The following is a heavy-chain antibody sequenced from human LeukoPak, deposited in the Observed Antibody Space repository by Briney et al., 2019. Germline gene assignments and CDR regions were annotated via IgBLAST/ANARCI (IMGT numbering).Heavy chain of an antibody. Sequence: GGSLRLSCAASGFTFSSYWMHWVRQAPGKGLAWVSTISDGGSDTHYADSVKGRFTISRDDSKNTLYLQMNSLRAEDTAVYYCAKALYGDYGRFDYWGQGTLVTVSS. D-gene: IGHD4-17*01. V-gene: IGHV3-23*01. CDR1: GFTFSSYW. J-gene: IGHJ4*02. CDR2: ISDGGSDT. CDR3: AKALYGDYGRFDY.